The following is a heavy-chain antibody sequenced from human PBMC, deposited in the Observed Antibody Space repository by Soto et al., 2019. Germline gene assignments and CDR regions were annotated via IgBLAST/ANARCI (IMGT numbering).Heavy chain of an antibody. CDR3: AAPRVPLARTRYFDP. CDR2: IGAGSAGT. D-gene: IGHD1-1*01. V-gene: IGHV3-23*01. CDR1: GITFSSFA. Sequence: EAQLLESGGDLVQPGGSLRLSCAASGITFSSFAMSWVRQAPGKGLEWVSAIGAGSAGTHYADSVKGRFTISRDDSKNTLYLQMDSLRAADTAVYYCAAPRVPLARTRYFDPWGQGTPVTVSP. J-gene: IGHJ5*02.